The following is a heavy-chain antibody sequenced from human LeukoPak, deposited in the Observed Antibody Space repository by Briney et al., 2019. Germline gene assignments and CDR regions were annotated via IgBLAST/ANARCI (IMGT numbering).Heavy chain of an antibody. Sequence: GGSLRLSCAASGFTVSSNYTSWVRQAPGEGLEWVSVIYSGGSTNYADSAKGRFTISRDNSKNTLYLQMKRLRAEHTAVYYCERDPTHYCSGGSCLDFDYWGQGTLVTVSS. CDR2: IYSGGST. CDR3: ERDPTHYCSGGSCLDFDY. J-gene: IGHJ4*02. V-gene: IGHV3-53*01. D-gene: IGHD2-15*01. CDR1: GFTVSSNY.